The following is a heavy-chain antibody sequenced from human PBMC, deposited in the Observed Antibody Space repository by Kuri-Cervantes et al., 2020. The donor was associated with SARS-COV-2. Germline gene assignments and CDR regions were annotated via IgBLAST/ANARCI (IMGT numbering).Heavy chain of an antibody. V-gene: IGHV3-23*01. J-gene: IGHJ6*04. CDR3: AKDQFREQLDPKDV. CDR1: GFTFSDYY. Sequence: GESLKISCAASGFTFSDYYMSWIRQAPGKGLEWVSAISGSGGSTYYADSVKGRFTISRDNSKNTLYLQMNSLRAEDTAVYYCAKDQFREQLDPKDVWGKGTTVTVSS. D-gene: IGHD6-6*01. CDR2: ISGSGGST.